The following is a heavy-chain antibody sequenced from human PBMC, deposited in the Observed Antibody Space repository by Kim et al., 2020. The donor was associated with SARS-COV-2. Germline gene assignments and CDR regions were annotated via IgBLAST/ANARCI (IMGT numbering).Heavy chain of an antibody. V-gene: IGHV4-61*02. CDR1: GGSISSGSYY. CDR2: IYTSGST. CDR3: ARDKGKPGSYGTGAFDI. J-gene: IGHJ3*02. Sequence: SETLSLTCTVSGGSISSGSYYWSWIRQPAGKGLEWIGRIYTSGSTNYNPSLKSRVTISVDTSKNQFSLKLSSVTAADTAVYYCARDKGKPGSYGTGAFDIWGQGTMVTVSS. D-gene: IGHD1-26*01.